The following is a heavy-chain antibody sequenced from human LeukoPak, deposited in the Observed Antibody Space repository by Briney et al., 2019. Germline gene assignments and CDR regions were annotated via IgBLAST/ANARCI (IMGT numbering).Heavy chain of an antibody. CDR3: AKRAVGAAYYFDY. D-gene: IGHD2-15*01. J-gene: IGHJ4*02. Sequence: GGSLRLSCEASGFRLDNYWMTWVRQAPGKGLEWVSAISGSGGSTYYADSVKGRFTISRDNSKSTLYLQMNSLRAEDTAVYYCAKRAVGAAYYFDYWGQGTLVTVSS. CDR2: ISGSGGST. CDR1: GFRLDNYW. V-gene: IGHV3-23*01.